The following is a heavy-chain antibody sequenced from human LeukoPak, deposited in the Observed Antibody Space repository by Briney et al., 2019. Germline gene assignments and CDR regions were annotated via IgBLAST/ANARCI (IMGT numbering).Heavy chain of an antibody. Sequence: GGSLRLSCAASGFSFSTYGMHWVRQAPGKGLEWVAFIQYDGTNKYYGDSVKGRFTISRDNSRNTLYLQMNSLRAEDTAVYYCAKGSQWYEDYWGQGTLVTVSS. V-gene: IGHV3-30*02. CDR3: AKGSQWYEDY. J-gene: IGHJ4*02. D-gene: IGHD2-15*01. CDR2: IQYDGTNK. CDR1: GFSFSTYG.